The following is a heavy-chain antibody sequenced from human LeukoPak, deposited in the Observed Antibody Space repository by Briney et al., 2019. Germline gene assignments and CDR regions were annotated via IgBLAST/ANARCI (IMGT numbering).Heavy chain of an antibody. CDR2: ISGSGGST. J-gene: IGHJ5*02. D-gene: IGHD6-13*01. V-gene: IGHV3-23*01. CDR1: GFTFSSYA. Sequence: GGSLRLSCAASGFTFSSYAMSWVRQAPGKGLEWVSAISGSGGSTYYADSVKGRFTIPRDNSKNTLYLQMNSLRAEDTAVYYCAKDLAADRPYNWFDPWGQGTLVTVSS. CDR3: AKDLAADRPYNWFDP.